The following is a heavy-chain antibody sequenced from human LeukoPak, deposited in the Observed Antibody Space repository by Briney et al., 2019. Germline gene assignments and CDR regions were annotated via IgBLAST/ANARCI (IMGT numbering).Heavy chain of an antibody. CDR1: GFTFSSYW. Sequence: GGSLRLSCAASGFTFSSYWMSWVRQTPGKGLAWAANIKQDGSQKYYVDSVKGRFTISRDNAKNSLYLQMNSLRAEDTAVYYCARDVYHTRLLWFGTEEYAFDIWGQGTMVTVSS. CDR3: ARDVYHTRLLWFGTEEYAFDI. J-gene: IGHJ3*02. CDR2: IKQDGSQK. D-gene: IGHD3-10*01. V-gene: IGHV3-7*01.